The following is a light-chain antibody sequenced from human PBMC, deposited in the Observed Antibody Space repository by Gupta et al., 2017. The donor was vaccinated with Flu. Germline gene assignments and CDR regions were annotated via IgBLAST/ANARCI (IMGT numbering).Light chain of an antibody. Sequence: IAMTQSPYSLAVSLGESATSNCKSSRSVLYTSNNKNYLGWLQQKPVQPPKVVIYGASTRESEVPDRFSGSGSGTDLTLTISVLQAEDVVVYYCQQYFTSPWTFGQGTKVEIK. CDR3: QQYFTSPWT. V-gene: IGKV4-1*01. J-gene: IGKJ1*01. CDR1: RSVLYTSNNKNY. CDR2: GAS.